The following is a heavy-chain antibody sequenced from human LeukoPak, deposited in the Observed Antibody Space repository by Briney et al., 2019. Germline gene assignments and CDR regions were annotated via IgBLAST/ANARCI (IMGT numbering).Heavy chain of an antibody. V-gene: IGHV3-74*01. CDR3: AREGYFDWLLSVPGAFDI. D-gene: IGHD3-9*01. CDR1: GFSFSVYW. J-gene: IGHJ3*02. Sequence: GGSLRLSCAASGFSFSVYWMHWVRQAPGKGPVWVSRIKTDGSITDYADSVKGRFTISRDNAKNSLYLQMNSLRAEDTAVYYCAREGYFDWLLSVPGAFDIWGQGTMVTVSS. CDR2: IKTDGSIT.